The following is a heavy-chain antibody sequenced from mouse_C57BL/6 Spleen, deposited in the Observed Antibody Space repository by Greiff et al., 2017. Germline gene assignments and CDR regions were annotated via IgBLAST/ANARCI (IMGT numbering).Heavy chain of an antibody. CDR1: GFTFSDYG. V-gene: IGHV5-17*01. D-gene: IGHD2-14*01. CDR2: ISSGSSTI. CDR3: ARQVGLDWYFDV. J-gene: IGHJ1*03. Sequence: EVQGVASGGGLVKPGGSLKLSCAASGFTFSDYGMHWVRQAPEKGLEWVAYISSGSSTIYYADTVKGRFTISRDNAKNTLFLQMTSLRSEETAMYYGARQVGLDWYFDVWGTGTTVTVSS.